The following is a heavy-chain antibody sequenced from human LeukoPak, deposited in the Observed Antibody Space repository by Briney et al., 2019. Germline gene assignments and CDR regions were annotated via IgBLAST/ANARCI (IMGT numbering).Heavy chain of an antibody. Sequence: GGSLRLSCAASGFTFSSYSMNWVRQAPGKGLEWASSISSSNNYIYYADSMKGRFTISRDNAKNSLYLQMNSLRAEDTAVYYCARVWGVRTTLGVFDIWGQGTMVTVSS. CDR2: ISSSNNYI. CDR1: GFTFSSYS. CDR3: ARVWGVRTTLGVFDI. D-gene: IGHD4/OR15-4a*01. J-gene: IGHJ3*02. V-gene: IGHV3-21*01.